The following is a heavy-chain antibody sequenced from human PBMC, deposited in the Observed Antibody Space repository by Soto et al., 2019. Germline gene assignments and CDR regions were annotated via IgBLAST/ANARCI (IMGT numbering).Heavy chain of an antibody. V-gene: IGHV4-34*01. D-gene: IGHD5-12*01. CDR1: GGSFSGYY. CDR3: ARGYETNWQTPHY. CDR2: MNHIGRT. Sequence: QVLVQQWGAGLLKPSETLSLTCAVSGGSFSGYYWSWIRQPPGKGLEWIGEMNHIGRTYYIPSLKSRLDISVDTSKNQLSLTLSSVTAADTAVYYCARGYETNWQTPHYWGQGILVTVSS. J-gene: IGHJ4*02.